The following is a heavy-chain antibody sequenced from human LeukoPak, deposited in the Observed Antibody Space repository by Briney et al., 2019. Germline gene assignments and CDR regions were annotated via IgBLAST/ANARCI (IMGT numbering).Heavy chain of an antibody. D-gene: IGHD3-3*01. J-gene: IGHJ4*02. CDR3: ARFPYYDFWSGYYRRHFDY. CDR1: GYTFTSYD. CDR2: MSPNSGNT. V-gene: IGHV1-8*01. Sequence: GASVKVSCKASGYTFTSYDINWVRQATGQGLEWMGWMSPNSGNTGYAQKFQGRVTMTRNTSISTAYMELSSLRSEDTAVYYCARFPYYDFWSGYYRRHFDYWGQGTLVTASS.